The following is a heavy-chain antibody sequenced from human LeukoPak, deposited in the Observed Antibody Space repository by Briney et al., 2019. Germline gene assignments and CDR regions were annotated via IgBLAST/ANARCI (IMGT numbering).Heavy chain of an antibody. V-gene: IGHV4-61*05. D-gene: IGHD6-13*01. CDR1: GGSISSSSYY. J-gene: IGHJ4*02. CDR3: ARAGSVEQLVDY. CDR2: IYYSGST. Sequence: PSETLSLTCTVSGGSISSSSYYWGWIRQPPGKGLEWIGYIYYSGSTNYNPSLKSRVTISVDTSKNQFSLKLSSVTAADTAVYYCARAGSVEQLVDYWGQGTLVTVSS.